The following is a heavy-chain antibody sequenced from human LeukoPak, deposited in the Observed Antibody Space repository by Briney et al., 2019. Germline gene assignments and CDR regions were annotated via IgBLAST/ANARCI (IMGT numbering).Heavy chain of an antibody. CDR2: INHSGST. V-gene: IGHV4-34*01. J-gene: IGHJ3*02. CDR1: GGSFSGYY. Sequence: SETLSLTCAVYGGSFSGYYWSWIRQPPGKGLEWIGEINHSGSTNYIPSLKSRLTISVDTSKNQFSLKLSSVTAADTAVYYCARGGLNYDFWSGHAFDIWGQGTMVTVSS. D-gene: IGHD3-3*01. CDR3: ARGGLNYDFWSGHAFDI.